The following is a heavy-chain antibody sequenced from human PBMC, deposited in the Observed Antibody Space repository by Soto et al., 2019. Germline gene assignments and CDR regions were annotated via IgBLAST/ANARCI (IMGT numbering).Heavy chain of an antibody. CDR2: IYYSGST. J-gene: IGHJ6*02. Sequence: SETLSHTCTVSDGSISSYYWSWVRQPPGKELQYIGYIYYSGSTNYNPSLKSRVTISDDTSTNQFSLTLSSVTAADTAVYYCARGWREREGYVMEVWGQGTTVTSP. CDR1: DGSISSYY. D-gene: IGHD1-26*01. V-gene: IGHV4-59*08. CDR3: ARGWREREGYVMEV.